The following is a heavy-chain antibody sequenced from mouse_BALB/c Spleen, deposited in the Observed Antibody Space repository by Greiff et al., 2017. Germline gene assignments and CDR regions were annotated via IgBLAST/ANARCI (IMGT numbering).Heavy chain of an antibody. CDR1: GYTFTSYW. J-gene: IGHJ1*01. V-gene: IGHV1-5*01. D-gene: IGHD2-14*01. Sequence: VQLQQSGTVLARPGASVKMSCKASGYTFTSYWMHWVKQRPGQGLEWIGAIYPGNSDTSYNQKFKGKAKLTAVTSTSTAYMELSSLTNEDSAVYYCTRRRYDGYWYFDVWGAGTTVTVSS. CDR3: TRRRYDGYWYFDV. CDR2: IYPGNSDT.